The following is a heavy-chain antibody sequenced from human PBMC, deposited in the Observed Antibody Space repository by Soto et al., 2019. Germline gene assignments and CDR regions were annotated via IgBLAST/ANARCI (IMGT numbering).Heavy chain of an antibody. J-gene: IGHJ6*02. Sequence: QVQLVQSGAEVKKPGSSVKVSCKASGGTFSSYAISWVRQAPGQGLEWMGGIIPIFGTANYAQKFQGRVTITVDESMSTAYMELSSLRYEDTAGYYCASKMGETGAYEHYCGMDVWGQGTTVTVSS. CDR2: IIPIFGTA. CDR1: GGTFSSYA. V-gene: IGHV1-69*12. CDR3: ASKMGETGAYEHYCGMDV. D-gene: IGHD1-1*01.